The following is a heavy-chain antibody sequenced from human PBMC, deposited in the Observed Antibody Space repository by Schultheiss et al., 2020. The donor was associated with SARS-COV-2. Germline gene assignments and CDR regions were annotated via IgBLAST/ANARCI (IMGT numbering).Heavy chain of an antibody. CDR2: INYIGST. J-gene: IGHJ4*02. D-gene: IGHD5-12*01. CDR3: ARVVDKSGYEAPDY. V-gene: IGHV4-59*08. Sequence: SETLSLTCTVSGGSISSYYWTWIRQPPGKGLEWIGYINYIGSTNYNPSLKSRVTLSVDTSRNQFSLKLSSVTAADTAVYYCARVVDKSGYEAPDYWGQGTLVTVSS. CDR1: GGSISSYY.